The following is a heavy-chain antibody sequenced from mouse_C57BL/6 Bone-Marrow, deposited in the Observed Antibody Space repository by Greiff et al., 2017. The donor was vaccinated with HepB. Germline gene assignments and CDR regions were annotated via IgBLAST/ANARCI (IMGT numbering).Heavy chain of an antibody. CDR3: TRRTTVVDWYFDV. Sequence: VQLQQSGTVLARPGASVKMSCKTSGYTFTSYWMHWVKQRPGQGMEWIGAIYPGNSDTSYNQKFKGKAKLTAVTSASTAYMELSSLTNEDSAVYYCTRRTTVVDWYFDVWGTGTTVTVSS. D-gene: IGHD1-1*01. CDR2: IYPGNSDT. CDR1: GYTFTSYW. V-gene: IGHV1-5*01. J-gene: IGHJ1*03.